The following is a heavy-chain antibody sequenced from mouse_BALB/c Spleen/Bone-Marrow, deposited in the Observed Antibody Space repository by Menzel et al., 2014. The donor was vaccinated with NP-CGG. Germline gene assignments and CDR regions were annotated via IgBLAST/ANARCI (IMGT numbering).Heavy chain of an antibody. Sequence: EVQLQQSGAELVRPGASVKLSCTASGFNIKDTYMHWVKQRSEQGLEWIGRIDPANGNTKYDPKFQSKATITADTSSNTAYLQLSSLTSEDTAVYYCALYYYGSSGFAYWGQGTLVTVSA. CDR1: GFNIKDTY. V-gene: IGHV14-3*02. CDR3: ALYYYGSSGFAY. D-gene: IGHD1-1*01. J-gene: IGHJ3*01. CDR2: IDPANGNT.